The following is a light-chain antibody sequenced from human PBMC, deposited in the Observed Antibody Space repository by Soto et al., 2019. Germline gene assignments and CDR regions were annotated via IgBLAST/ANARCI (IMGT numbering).Light chain of an antibody. CDR3: QSYDSSLSAHVV. J-gene: IGLJ2*01. CDR2: GNS. Sequence: QSVLTQPPSVSGAPGQRVTISCTGSSSNIGAGYDVHWYQQLPGTAPKLLIYGNSNRPSGVPDRFSGSKSGTSASLAITGVQAEDEGDYYCQSYDSSLSAHVVFGGGTKVTAL. V-gene: IGLV1-40*01. CDR1: SSNIGAGYD.